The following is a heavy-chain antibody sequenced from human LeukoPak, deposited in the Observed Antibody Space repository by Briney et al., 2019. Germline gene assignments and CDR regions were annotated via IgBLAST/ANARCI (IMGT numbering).Heavy chain of an antibody. J-gene: IGHJ4*02. CDR1: GFTFSDHA. Sequence: GGSLRLSCAASGFTFSDHAMHWVRQAPGKGLEWVSAVGIAADTFYPGSVKGRFTISRENAKNSLYLQMNSLRVEDTAVYYCVRQKKSHGNFDYWGQGTLVTVPS. CDR3: VRQKKSHGNFDY. CDR2: VGIAADT. D-gene: IGHD1-26*01. V-gene: IGHV3-13*01.